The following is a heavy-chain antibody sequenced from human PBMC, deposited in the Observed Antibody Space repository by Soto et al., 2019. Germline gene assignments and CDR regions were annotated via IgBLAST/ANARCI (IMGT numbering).Heavy chain of an antibody. CDR1: GFTFSSYA. J-gene: IGHJ4*02. V-gene: IGHV3-23*01. D-gene: IGHD3-22*01. Sequence: EVQLLESGGGLVQPGGSLRLSCAASGFTFSSYAMSWVRQAPGKGLEWVSAISGSGGSTYYADSVKGRFTISRDNSKNTLYLQMISLRADDTAVYYCAKDRGGYYDSSGYYLFDYWGQVTLVTVSS. CDR2: ISGSGGST. CDR3: AKDRGGYYDSSGYYLFDY.